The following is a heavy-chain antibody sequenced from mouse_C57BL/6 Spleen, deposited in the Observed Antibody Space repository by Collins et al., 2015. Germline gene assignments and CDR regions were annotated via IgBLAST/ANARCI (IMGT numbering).Heavy chain of an antibody. Sequence: DVQLQESGPGLVKPSQSLSLTCTVTGYSITSDYAWNWIRQFPGNKLKWMGYISYSGSTSYNPSLKSRISITRDTSKNQFFLQLNSVTTEDTATYYCARHGYGGAWFAYWGQGTLVTVSA. V-gene: IGHV3-2*02. CDR2: ISYSGST. J-gene: IGHJ3*01. D-gene: IGHD2-2*01. CDR3: ARHGYGGAWFAY. CDR1: GYSITSDYA.